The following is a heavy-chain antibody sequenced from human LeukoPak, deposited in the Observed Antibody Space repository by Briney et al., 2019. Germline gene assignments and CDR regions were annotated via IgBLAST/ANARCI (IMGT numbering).Heavy chain of an antibody. D-gene: IGHD6-19*01. CDR3: ARDGRLGSSGMRYYFDY. Sequence: SETLSLTCTVSGYSISSGYYWGWIRQPPGKGLEWIGSIYHSGSTYYNPSLKSRVTMSVDTSKNQFSLKLSSVTAADTAVYYCARDGRLGSSGMRYYFDYWGQGTLVTVSS. CDR2: IYHSGST. V-gene: IGHV4-38-2*02. CDR1: GYSISSGYY. J-gene: IGHJ4*02.